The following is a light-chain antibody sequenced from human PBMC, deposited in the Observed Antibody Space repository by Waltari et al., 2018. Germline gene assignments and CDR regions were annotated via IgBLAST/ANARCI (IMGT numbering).Light chain of an antibody. CDR1: SSDIGRYNY. J-gene: IGLJ2*01. V-gene: IGLV2-8*01. Sequence: QSALTQPPSASGSPGQSVTISCTGTSSDIGRYNYVSWFQQHPGKAPKLMIFEVSKRPSGVPDRFFGSKSGNTASLTVSGLQAEDEADYYCTSYAGNYVVIGGGTKLTVL. CDR3: TSYAGNYVV. CDR2: EVS.